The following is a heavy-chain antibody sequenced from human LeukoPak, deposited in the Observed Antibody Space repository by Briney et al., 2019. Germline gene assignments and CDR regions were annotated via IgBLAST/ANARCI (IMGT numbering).Heavy chain of an antibody. CDR3: ARQSGYTYGPYKGGNWFDP. V-gene: IGHV5-51*01. D-gene: IGHD5-18*01. CDR1: GTGFTSYW. CDR2: IYPAEADA. J-gene: IGHJ5*02. Sequence: GASLQISFRGSGTGFTSYWVAWGGRTPGKGLEGRGGIYPAEADARYSPSFQGQVTMSVDKSISTAYLQWSSLKASDTAIYYCARQSGYTYGPYKGGNWFDPGAREPWSPSLQ.